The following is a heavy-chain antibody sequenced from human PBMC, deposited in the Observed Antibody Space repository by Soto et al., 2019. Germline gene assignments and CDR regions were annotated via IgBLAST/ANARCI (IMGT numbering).Heavy chain of an antibody. CDR1: GFTFSDYY. V-gene: IGHV3-11*01. J-gene: IGHJ6*02. Sequence: QVQLVESGGGLVKPGGSLRLSCAASGFTFSDYYMSWIRQAPGKGLEWVSYISSSGSTIYYADSVKGRFTISRDNAKNPLYLQMNSLRAEDTAVYYCARDDRYYDFWSGYPYMDVWGQGTTVTVSS. CDR2: ISSSGSTI. CDR3: ARDDRYYDFWSGYPYMDV. D-gene: IGHD3-3*01.